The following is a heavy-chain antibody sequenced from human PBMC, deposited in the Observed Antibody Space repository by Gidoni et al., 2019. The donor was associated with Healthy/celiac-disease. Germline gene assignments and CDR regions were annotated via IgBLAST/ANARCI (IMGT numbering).Heavy chain of an antibody. CDR2: ISGSGGIT. V-gene: IGHV3-23*01. J-gene: IGHJ6*02. Sequence: EVQLLESGGGFVQPGGSLRLSCDASGFTFSSYAMSWVGQAPGKGLEWASAISGSGGITDYADSVKGRFTISRDNSKNTLYLQMNSLRAEDTAVYYCAKDRYCSSTSCLYYYYYGMDVWGQGTTVTVSS. D-gene: IGHD2-2*01. CDR3: AKDRYCSSTSCLYYYYYGMDV. CDR1: GFTFSSYA.